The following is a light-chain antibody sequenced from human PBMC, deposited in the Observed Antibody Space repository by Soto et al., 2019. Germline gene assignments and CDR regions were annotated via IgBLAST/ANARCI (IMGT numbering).Light chain of an antibody. V-gene: IGKV3-20*01. CDR3: QQYGSSSCT. Sequence: EIVLTQSPGTLSLSPGERATLSCRASQSVSSNYLACYQQKPGQAPRLLIYGASSRATGIPDRFSGSGSGTDFTLTISRLEPEDFAVYYCQQYGSSSCTFGQGTKVEIK. CDR2: GAS. J-gene: IGKJ1*01. CDR1: QSVSSNY.